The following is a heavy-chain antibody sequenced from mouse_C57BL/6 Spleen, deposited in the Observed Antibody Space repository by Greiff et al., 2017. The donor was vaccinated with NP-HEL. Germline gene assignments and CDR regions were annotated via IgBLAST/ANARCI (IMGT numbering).Heavy chain of an antibody. V-gene: IGHV1-18*01. CDR3: ARSLYDGYPYAMDY. J-gene: IGHJ4*01. CDR1: GYTFTDYN. CDR2: INPNNGGT. Sequence: EVQLQQSGPELVKPGASVKIPCKASGYTFTDYNMDWVKQSHGKSLEWIGDINPNNGGTIYNQKFKGKATLTVDKSSSTAYMELRSLTSEDTAVYYCARSLYDGYPYAMDYWGQGTSVTVSS. D-gene: IGHD2-3*01.